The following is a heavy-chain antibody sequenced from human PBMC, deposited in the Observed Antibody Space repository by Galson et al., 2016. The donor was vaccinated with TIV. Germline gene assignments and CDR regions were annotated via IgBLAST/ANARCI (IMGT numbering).Heavy chain of an antibody. Sequence: QSGAEVKKPGESLKISCRVSGYSFPNNWIAWVREMPGKGLELMGIMYVADSDVTYSPSFEGQVTISVDESVSTAYLQWSSLEASDSASYYCARAPGYSGNSYGYFDSWGQGPRVTGSS. CDR1: GYSFPNNW. CDR2: MYVADSDV. D-gene: IGHD5-12*01. J-gene: IGHJ4*02. CDR3: ARAPGYSGNSYGYFDS. V-gene: IGHV5-51*03.